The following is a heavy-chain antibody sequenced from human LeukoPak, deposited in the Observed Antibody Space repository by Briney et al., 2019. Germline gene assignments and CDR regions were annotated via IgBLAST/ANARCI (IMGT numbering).Heavy chain of an antibody. J-gene: IGHJ4*02. V-gene: IGHV4-61*01. CDR1: GGSVSSGSYY. CDR3: ARGSIALYYFDY. CDR2: IYYSGST. Sequence: SETLSLACTVSGGSVSSGSYYWSWIRQPPGKGLEWIGYIYYSGSTNYNPSLKSRVTISVDTSKNQFSLKLSSVTAADTAVYYCARGSIALYYFDYWGQGTLVTVSS. D-gene: IGHD6-6*01.